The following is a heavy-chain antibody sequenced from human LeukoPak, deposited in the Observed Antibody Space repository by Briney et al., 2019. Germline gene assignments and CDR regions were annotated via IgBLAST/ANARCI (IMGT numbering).Heavy chain of an antibody. CDR1: GYTFTGYY. D-gene: IGHD3-22*01. J-gene: IGHJ4*02. V-gene: IGHV1-2*02. CDR3: ARGDLTYYYDSSGYYWGY. Sequence: ASVTVSCTASGYTFTGYYMHWVRQAPGRGLEWMGWINPNSGGTNYAQKFQGRVTMTRDTSISTAYMELSRLRSDDTAVYYCARGDLTYYYDSSGYYWGYWGQGTLVTVSS. CDR2: INPNSGGT.